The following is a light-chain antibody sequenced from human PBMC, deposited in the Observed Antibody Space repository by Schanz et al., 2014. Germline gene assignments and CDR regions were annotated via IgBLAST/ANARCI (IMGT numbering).Light chain of an antibody. CDR2: EVT. CDR1: SSDVGGYNS. V-gene: IGLV2-8*01. CDR3: SSYAGSNFVV. J-gene: IGLJ2*01. Sequence: QSALTQPASVSGSPGQSITISCTGTSSDVGGYNSVSWYQQHPGKAPKLMIYEVTKRPSGVPDRFSGSKSGNTASLTVSGLQAEDEADYYCSSYAGSNFVVFGGGTKLTVL.